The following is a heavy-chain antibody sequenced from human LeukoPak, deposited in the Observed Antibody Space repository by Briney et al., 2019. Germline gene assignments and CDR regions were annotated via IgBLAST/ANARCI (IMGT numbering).Heavy chain of an antibody. D-gene: IGHD3-22*01. CDR2: ISGSGGST. CDR3: AKDRGDSSGYYLAEYFQH. Sequence: PGGSLRLSCAASGFTFSSYAMSWVRQAPGKGLEWDSAISGSGGSTYYADSVKGRFTISRDNSKNTLYLQMNSLRAEDTAVYYCAKDRGDSSGYYLAEYFQHWGQGTLVTVSS. J-gene: IGHJ1*01. V-gene: IGHV3-23*01. CDR1: GFTFSSYA.